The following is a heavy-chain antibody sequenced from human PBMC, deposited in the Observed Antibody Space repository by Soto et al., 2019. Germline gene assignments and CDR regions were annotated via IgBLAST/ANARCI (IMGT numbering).Heavy chain of an antibody. CDR1: GFSLSPSGMC. CDR2: IDWDDDK. J-gene: IGHJ6*03. V-gene: IGHV2-70*11. CDR3: ARGFGEERNYYYYYYMDV. D-gene: IGHD3-10*01. Sequence: SGPTLVKPTQTLTLTCTFSGFSLSPSGMCVSWIRQPPGKALEWLARIDWDDDKYYSTSLKTRLTISKDTSKNQEVLTMTNMDPVDTATYYCARGFGEERNYYYYYYMDVWGKGTTVTVSS.